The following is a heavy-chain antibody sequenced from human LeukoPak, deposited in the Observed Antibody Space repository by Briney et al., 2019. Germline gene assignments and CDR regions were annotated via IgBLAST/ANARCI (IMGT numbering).Heavy chain of an antibody. CDR1: GFTFSSYW. D-gene: IGHD6-13*01. J-gene: IGHJ4*02. CDR3: AKGGSSHFDY. CDR2: INTDGSNT. V-gene: IGHV3-74*01. Sequence: GGSLRLSCAASGFTFSSYWMHWVRQAPGKGLVWVARINTDGSNTSYADSVKGRFTISRDNTKNTLYLQMNSLRAEDTAVYYCAKGGSSHFDYWGQGTLVTVSS.